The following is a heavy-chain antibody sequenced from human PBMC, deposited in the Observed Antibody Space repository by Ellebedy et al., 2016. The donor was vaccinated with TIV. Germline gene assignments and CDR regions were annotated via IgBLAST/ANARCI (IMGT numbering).Heavy chain of an antibody. CDR3: ARDQVGYGDYLYRFDI. V-gene: IGHV1-2*02. Sequence: AASVKVSCKASGYTFTGYYIHWVRQAPGQGLEWMGRINPHSGDTNYAQKLQGRVTMTTDTSTSTAYMELRSLRSDDTAVYYCARDQVGYGDYLYRFDIWGQGTVVTVSS. CDR1: GYTFTGYY. D-gene: IGHD4-17*01. CDR2: INPHSGDT. J-gene: IGHJ3*02.